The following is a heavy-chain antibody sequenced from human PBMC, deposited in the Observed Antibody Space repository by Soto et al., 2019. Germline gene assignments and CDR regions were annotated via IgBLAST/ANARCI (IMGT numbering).Heavy chain of an antibody. CDR2: IKSRTDGGTT. CDR1: GFIFTSAW. Sequence: GESLKISCAASGFIFTSAWITWVRQAPGKGLEWVGRIKSRTDGGTTDYAAPVNGRFTISRDDSKNTLYLQMNSLQSEDTAVYYCTTAGSPSTRDYWGQGTLVTVSS. D-gene: IGHD6-13*01. V-gene: IGHV3-15*01. J-gene: IGHJ4*02. CDR3: TTAGSPSTRDY.